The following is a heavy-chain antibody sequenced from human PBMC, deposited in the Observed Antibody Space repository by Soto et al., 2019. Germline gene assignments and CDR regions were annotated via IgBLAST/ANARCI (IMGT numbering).Heavy chain of an antibody. CDR2: IYYSGST. V-gene: IGHV4-39*01. CDR3: VRHQKTIPYNYPVTAVLLNRSTDL. J-gene: IGHJ2*01. Sequence: PGKGLEWIESIYYSGSTYYNPSLKSRVTISVDTSKNQFSLKLSSVTAADTAVYYCVRHQKTIPYNYPVTAVLLNRSTDL. D-gene: IGHD1-20*01.